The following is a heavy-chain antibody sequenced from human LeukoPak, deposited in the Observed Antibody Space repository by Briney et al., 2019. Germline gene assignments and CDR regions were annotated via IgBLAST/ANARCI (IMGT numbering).Heavy chain of an antibody. D-gene: IGHD2-2*01. J-gene: IGHJ5*02. V-gene: IGHV1-69*13. CDR1: GGTFSSYA. CDR3: ATHRPRCSSTGCYEGGQNWFDP. Sequence: SVKVSCKASGGTFSSYAISWVRQAPGQGLEWMGGIIPIFGTANYAQKFQGRVTITADESTSTAYMELSSLRSEDTAVYYCATHRPRCSSTGCYEGGQNWFDPWGQGTLVTVSS. CDR2: IIPIFGTA.